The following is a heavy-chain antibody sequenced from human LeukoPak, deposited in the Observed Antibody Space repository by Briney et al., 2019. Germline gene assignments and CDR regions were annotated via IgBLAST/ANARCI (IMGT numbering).Heavy chain of an antibody. CDR1: GYSISSGYY. V-gene: IGHV4-38-2*01. CDR2: IYHSGST. CDR3: ARNLPNSSGWYGGFDY. J-gene: IGHJ4*02. Sequence: SETLSLTCAVSGYSISSGYYWGWIRQPPGKGLEWIGSIYHSGSTYYNPSLKSRVSISVDTSKNQFSLNLNSVTAADTAVYYCARNLPNSSGWYGGFDYWGQGTLVTVSS. D-gene: IGHD6-19*01.